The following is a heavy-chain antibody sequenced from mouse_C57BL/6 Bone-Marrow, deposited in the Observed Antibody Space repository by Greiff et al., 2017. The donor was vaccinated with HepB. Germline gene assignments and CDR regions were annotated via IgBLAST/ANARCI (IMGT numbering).Heavy chain of an antibody. D-gene: IGHD1-1*01. CDR1: GFNIKDDY. V-gene: IGHV14-4*01. CDR2: IDPENGDT. CDR3: TMDYGSSYDAMDY. Sequence: EVQLQQSGAELVRPGASVKLSCTASGFNIKDDYMHWVKQRPEQGLEWIGWIDPENGDTEYASKFQGKATITAETSSNTAYLQLSSLTSEDTAVYYCTMDYGSSYDAMDYWGQGTSVTVSS. J-gene: IGHJ4*01.